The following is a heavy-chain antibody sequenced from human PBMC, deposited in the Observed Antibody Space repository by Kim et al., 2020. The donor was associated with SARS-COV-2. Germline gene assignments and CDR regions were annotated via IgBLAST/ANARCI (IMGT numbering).Heavy chain of an antibody. V-gene: IGHV1-3*01. Sequence: ASVKVSCKASGYTFTSYAMHWVRQAPGQRLEWMGWINAGNGNTKYSQKFQGRVTITRDTSASTAYMELSSLRSEDTAVYYCARDPLGYFDWLLYNGMDVWGQGTTVTVSS. CDR3: ARDPLGYFDWLLYNGMDV. D-gene: IGHD3-9*01. CDR2: INAGNGNT. CDR1: GYTFTSYA. J-gene: IGHJ6*02.